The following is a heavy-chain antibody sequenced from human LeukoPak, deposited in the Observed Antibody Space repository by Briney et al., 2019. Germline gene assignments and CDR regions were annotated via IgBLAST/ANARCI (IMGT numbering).Heavy chain of an antibody. Sequence: SQTLSLTCTDSAGSITSGGYYCSWIRQPPGKGLEWIGYIYYSGSTYYNPSLKSRVTISVDTSKNQFSLKLTSVTAADTAVYYCARDSGDWFDPWGQGTLVTVSS. V-gene: IGHV4-31*03. CDR3: ARDSGDWFDP. J-gene: IGHJ5*02. CDR2: IYYSGST. CDR1: AGSITSGGYY.